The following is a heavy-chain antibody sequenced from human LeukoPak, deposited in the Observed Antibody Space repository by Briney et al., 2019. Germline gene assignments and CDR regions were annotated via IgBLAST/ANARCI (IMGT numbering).Heavy chain of an antibody. CDR2: IHYSGST. J-gene: IGHJ6*03. D-gene: IGHD3-3*02. CDR3: ARAFYPGYYSYMAV. Sequence: ASETLSLTCSVSGGSISSYYWSWIRQPPEKGLEWIGYIHYSGSTSYNPSLKSRVTISVDTSKNQFSLKLSSVTAADTAVYYCARAFYPGYYSYMAVWGKGTTVTVSS. CDR1: GGSISSYY. V-gene: IGHV4-59*01.